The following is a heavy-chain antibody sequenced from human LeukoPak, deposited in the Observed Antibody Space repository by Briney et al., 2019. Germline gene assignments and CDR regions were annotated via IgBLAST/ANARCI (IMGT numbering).Heavy chain of an antibody. V-gene: IGHV4-4*07. CDR2: IYTSGST. Sequence: SETLSLTCTVSGGSISSYYWSWIRQPAGKGLEWIGRIYTSGSTNYNPSLKSRVTISVDTSKNQFSLKLSSVTAADTAVYYCAREVRGWGNRAFDIWGQGTMVTVSS. CDR3: AREVRGWGNRAFDI. CDR1: GGSISSYY. J-gene: IGHJ3*02. D-gene: IGHD3-10*01.